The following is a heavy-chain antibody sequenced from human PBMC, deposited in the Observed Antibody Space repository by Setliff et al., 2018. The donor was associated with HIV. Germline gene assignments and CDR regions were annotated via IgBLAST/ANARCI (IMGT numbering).Heavy chain of an antibody. CDR3: ARDAKEYYQYVWGSQMQTSYFDY. J-gene: IGHJ4*02. D-gene: IGHD3-16*01. CDR2: INYSNGDT. Sequence: ASVKVSCKTSGYLFSGYYLHWLRRAPGQGLEWMGWINYSNGDTKSAERFQGRVRIIADKSTSTVYLELNNLRPDDTAVYYCARDAKEYYQYVWGSQMQTSYFDYWGQGTLVTVSS. V-gene: IGHV1-2*02. CDR1: GYLFSGYY.